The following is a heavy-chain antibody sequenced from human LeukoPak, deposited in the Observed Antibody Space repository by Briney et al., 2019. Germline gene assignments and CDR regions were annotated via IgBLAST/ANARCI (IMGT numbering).Heavy chain of an antibody. V-gene: IGHV3-23*01. Sequence: GGSLRLSCAASGFTFSTCAMSWVRQAPGKGLEWVSAISGSGGSTYYADSVKGRFTISRDNSKNTLYLQMNSLRAEDTAVYYCAKSDGNYDILTGQEYYFDYWGQGTLVTVSS. J-gene: IGHJ4*02. CDR3: AKSDGNYDILTGQEYYFDY. CDR1: GFTFSTCA. CDR2: ISGSGGST. D-gene: IGHD3-9*01.